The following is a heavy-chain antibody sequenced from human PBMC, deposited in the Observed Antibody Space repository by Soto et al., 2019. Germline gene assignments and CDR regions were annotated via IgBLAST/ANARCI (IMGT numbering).Heavy chain of an antibody. CDR1: SASLSSSTYY. D-gene: IGHD2-2*01. V-gene: IGHV4-39*07. CDR3: ARDLRYCSSTSCYDHHDYYYYGMDV. J-gene: IGHJ6*02. CDR2: IYYSGNT. Sequence: PSETLSLTCSVSSASLSSSTYYWSWIRQPPGRGPEWIGSIYYSGNTYYKPSLKSRVTISVDTSKNQFSLKLSSVTAADTAVYYCARDLRYCSSTSCYDHHDYYYYGMDVWGQGTTVTVSS.